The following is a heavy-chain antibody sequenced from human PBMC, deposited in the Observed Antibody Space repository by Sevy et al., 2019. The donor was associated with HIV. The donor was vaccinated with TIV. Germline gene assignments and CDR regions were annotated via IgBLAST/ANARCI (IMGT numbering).Heavy chain of an antibody. D-gene: IGHD3-3*01. Sequence: GGSLRLSCAASEFRFDRYSKNWVRQAPGKGLEWVSYISSGSSSINYADSVKDRFTISRDNAKKSLFLQMNSLRAEDTAVYYCARGPSIFGDVDGLNIWGQGTMVTVSS. CDR2: ISSGSSSI. CDR3: ARGPSIFGDVDGLNI. CDR1: EFRFDRYS. J-gene: IGHJ3*02. V-gene: IGHV3-48*01.